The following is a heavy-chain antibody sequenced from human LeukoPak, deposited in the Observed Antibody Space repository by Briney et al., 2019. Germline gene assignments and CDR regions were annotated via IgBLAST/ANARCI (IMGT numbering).Heavy chain of an antibody. CDR1: GGSISSYY. Sequence: SETLSLTCTVSGGSISSYYWSWIRQPAGKGLEWIGRIYTSGSTNYNPSLKSRVTMSVDTSKNQFSLKLSSVTAADTAVYYCARGTSITMVRGVIIIFDYWGQGTLVTVSS. V-gene: IGHV4-4*07. D-gene: IGHD3-10*01. J-gene: IGHJ4*02. CDR3: ARGTSITMVRGVIIIFDY. CDR2: IYTSGST.